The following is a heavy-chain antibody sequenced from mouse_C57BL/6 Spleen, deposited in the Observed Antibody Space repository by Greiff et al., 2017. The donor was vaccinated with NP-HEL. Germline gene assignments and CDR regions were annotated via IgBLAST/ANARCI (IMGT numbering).Heavy chain of an antibody. J-gene: IGHJ3*01. CDR3: AMEMGSAWFAD. Sequence: EVQLQQSGPELVKPGASVKISCKASGYSFTGYYMNWVKQSPEKSLEWIGEINPSTGGTTYNQKFKAKATLTVDKSSSTAYMQLKSLTSEDSAVYYCAMEMGSAWFADWGQGTLVTVSA. D-gene: IGHD4-1*01. CDR1: GYSFTGYY. CDR2: INPSTGGT. V-gene: IGHV1-42*01.